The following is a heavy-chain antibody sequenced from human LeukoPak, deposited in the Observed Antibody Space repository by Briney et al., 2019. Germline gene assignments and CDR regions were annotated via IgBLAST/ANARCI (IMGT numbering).Heavy chain of an antibody. CDR1: GFTFSSYS. Sequence: GGSLRLSCAASGFTFSSYSMNWVRQAPGKGLEWVSSISSSSSYIYYADSVKGRFTIPRDNAKNSLYLQMNSLRAEDTAVYYCARVNADYFDYWGQGTLVTVSS. D-gene: IGHD1-1*01. CDR2: ISSSSSYI. J-gene: IGHJ4*02. CDR3: ARVNADYFDY. V-gene: IGHV3-21*01.